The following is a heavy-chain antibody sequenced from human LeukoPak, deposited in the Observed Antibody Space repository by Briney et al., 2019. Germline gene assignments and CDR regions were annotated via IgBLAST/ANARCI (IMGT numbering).Heavy chain of an antibody. J-gene: IGHJ5*02. V-gene: IGHV4-39*07. Sequence: SETLSLTCTVSGGSIGSSSYYWGWIRQPPGKGLEWIGSIYYSGSTYYNPSLKSRVTISVDTSKNQFSLKLSSVTAADTAVYYCGRDGYGDYSIFRELDPWGQGTLVTVSS. CDR2: IYYSGST. CDR1: GGSIGSSSYY. CDR3: GRDGYGDYSIFRELDP. D-gene: IGHD4-17*01.